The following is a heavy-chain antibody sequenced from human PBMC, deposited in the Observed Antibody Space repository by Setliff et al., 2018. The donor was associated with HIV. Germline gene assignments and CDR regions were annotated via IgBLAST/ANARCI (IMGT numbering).Heavy chain of an antibody. Sequence: TLFLTCTVSGVSSSSHYWSWIRQPPGKGLEWIGYSYYSGSTNYNPSLKSRVTISVDTSKNQFSLKLSSVTAADTAVYYCARGQPQGGGTYWSAFDIWGQGTMVTVSS. D-gene: IGHD1-26*01. CDR1: GVSSSSHY. J-gene: IGHJ3*02. V-gene: IGHV4-59*11. CDR3: ARGQPQGGGTYWSAFDI. CDR2: SYYSGST.